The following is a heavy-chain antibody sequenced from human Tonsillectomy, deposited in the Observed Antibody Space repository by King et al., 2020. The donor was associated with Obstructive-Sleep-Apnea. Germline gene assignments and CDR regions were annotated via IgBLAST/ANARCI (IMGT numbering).Heavy chain of an antibody. V-gene: IGHV3-33*01. CDR3: ARTPSSGYDMGGYYFDY. J-gene: IGHJ4*02. D-gene: IGHD5-12*01. Sequence: VQLVESGGGVVQPGRSRRLSCAASGFTFSSYGMHWVRQAPGKGLEWVAVIGYDGSNKYYADSVKGRFTISRDNSKNTLYLQMNSLRAEDTAVYYCARTPSSGYDMGGYYFDYWGQGTLVTVSS. CDR2: IGYDGSNK. CDR1: GFTFSSYG.